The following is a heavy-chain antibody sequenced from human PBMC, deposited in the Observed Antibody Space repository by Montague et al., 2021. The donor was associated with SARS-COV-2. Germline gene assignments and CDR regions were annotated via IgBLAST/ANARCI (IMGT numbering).Heavy chain of an antibody. CDR1: GFTFSSYA. V-gene: IGHV3-23*03. CDR3: AKNTWFGELLGDYYYYGMDV. D-gene: IGHD3-10*01. J-gene: IGHJ6*02. Sequence: SRRLSFAASGFTFSSYAMSWVRQAPGKGLEWVSVIYSGGSSTYYADSVKGRFTISRDNSKNTLYLQMNSLRAEDTAVYYCAKNTWFGELLGDYYYYGMDVWGQGTTVTVSS. CDR2: IYSGGSST.